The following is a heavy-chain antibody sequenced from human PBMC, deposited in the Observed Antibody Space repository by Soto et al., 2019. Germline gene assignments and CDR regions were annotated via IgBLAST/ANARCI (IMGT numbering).Heavy chain of an antibody. CDR1: GGSFSGYY. CDR2: INHSGST. V-gene: IGHV4-34*01. CDR3: TRHNPYSPHDY. J-gene: IGHJ4*02. Sequence: SETLSLTCAVYGGSFSGYYWTWIRQPPGTGLEWIGEINHSGSTNYNPSLKSRVTISVDTSKSQLSLKLSSVTAADTAVYYCTRHNPYSPHDYWGQGTLVTVSS. D-gene: IGHD1-26*01.